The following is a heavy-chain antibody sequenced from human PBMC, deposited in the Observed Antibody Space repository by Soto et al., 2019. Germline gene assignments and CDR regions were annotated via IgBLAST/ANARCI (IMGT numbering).Heavy chain of an antibody. D-gene: IGHD2-2*01. Sequence: GESLKISCKGSGYNFTSYWIGWVRQMPGKGLEWMGIIYPGDSDTRYSPSFQGQVTISADKSISTAYLQWSSLKASDTAMYYCARHGGLGYCSSTSCSPGAFDIWGQGTMVTVSS. J-gene: IGHJ3*02. V-gene: IGHV5-51*01. CDR3: ARHGGLGYCSSTSCSPGAFDI. CDR1: GYNFTSYW. CDR2: IYPGDSDT.